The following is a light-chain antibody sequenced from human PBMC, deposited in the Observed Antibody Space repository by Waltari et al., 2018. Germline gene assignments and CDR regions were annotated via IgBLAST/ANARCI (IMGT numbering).Light chain of an antibody. CDR3: QQYHYWPPWT. V-gene: IGKV3-15*01. Sequence: EVLMTQSPATLSVSPGARATLSCRASQSISGNLAWYQQKPGQAPRLVIYAASTRATGIPARFSGSGSGTDFTLTITGLQSEDFAVYYCQQYHYWPPWTFGQGTTVEI. CDR1: QSISGN. J-gene: IGKJ1*01. CDR2: AAS.